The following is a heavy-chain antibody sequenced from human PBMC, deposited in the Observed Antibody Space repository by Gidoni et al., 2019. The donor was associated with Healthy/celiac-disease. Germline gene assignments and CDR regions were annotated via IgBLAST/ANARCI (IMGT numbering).Heavy chain of an antibody. CDR2: IYYSGST. J-gene: IGHJ4*02. CDR1: GGSISTGGYY. D-gene: IGHD3-22*01. CDR3: ARGPDYYDSSGYYSISFDY. V-gene: IGHV4-31*03. Sequence: QVQLQESGPGLVKSSPTLYLPCTVSGGSISTGGYYWSWIRQHPGKGLEWIGYIYYSGSTYYSPSLKSRVTISVDTSKNQFSLKLSSVTATDTAVYYCARGPDYYDSSGYYSISFDYWGQGTLVTVSS.